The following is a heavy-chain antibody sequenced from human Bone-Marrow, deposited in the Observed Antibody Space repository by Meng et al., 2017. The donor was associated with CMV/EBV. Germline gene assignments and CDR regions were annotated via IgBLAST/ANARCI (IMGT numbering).Heavy chain of an antibody. CDR3: ARDQLAVGVFSN. CDR2: INPNSGGT. J-gene: IGHJ4*02. V-gene: IGHV1-2*02. Sequence: ASVKVSCKASGYTFTGYYMHWVRQAPGQGLEWMGWINPNSGGTNYAQKFQGRVTMTRDTSISTAYMELSRLRSDDTAVYYCARDQLAVGVFSNWGQATLVTVSS. D-gene: IGHD3-16*01. CDR1: GYTFTGYY.